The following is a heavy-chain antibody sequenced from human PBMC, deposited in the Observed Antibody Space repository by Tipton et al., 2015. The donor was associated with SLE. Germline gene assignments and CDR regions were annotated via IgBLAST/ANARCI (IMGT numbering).Heavy chain of an antibody. V-gene: IGHV4-59*01. Sequence: TLSLTCTVSWGSISSSYWSWIRQSPGRGLEWLGCIFYSGTTNYSPSLRSRVTLSLDMSKKQISLKMISVTAADTAVYYCARAPRLKITTGTHDAFDVWGQGTMVTVSS. D-gene: IGHD1-1*01. CDR2: IFYSGTT. CDR3: ARAPRLKITTGTHDAFDV. CDR1: WGSISSSY. J-gene: IGHJ3*01.